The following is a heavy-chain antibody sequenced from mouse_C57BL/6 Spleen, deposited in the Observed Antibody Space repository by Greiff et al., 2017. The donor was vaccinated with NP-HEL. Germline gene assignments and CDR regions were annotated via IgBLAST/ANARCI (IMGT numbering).Heavy chain of an antibody. Sequence: VQLKQSGPELVKPGASVKMSCKASGYTFTDYNMHWVKQSHGKSLEWIGYINPNNGGTSYTQKFKGKATLTVNKTSSTAYMELRSLTSEDSAVYCCARGDYGNRFDYWGQGTTLTVSS. V-gene: IGHV1-22*01. D-gene: IGHD2-1*01. CDR2: INPNNGGT. CDR1: GYTFTDYN. J-gene: IGHJ2*01. CDR3: ARGDYGNRFDY.